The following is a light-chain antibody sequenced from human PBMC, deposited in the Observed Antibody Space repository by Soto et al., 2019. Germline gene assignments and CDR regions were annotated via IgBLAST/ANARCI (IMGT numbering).Light chain of an antibody. CDR1: QSVSSSY. CDR3: QHFRTS. J-gene: IGKJ4*01. Sequence: EIVLTQSPGTLSLSPGERATLSCRASQSVSSSYLAWYQQKPGQAPRQLIYGASSRATGIPDRFSGSGSGTDFTRTINRLEPEDFAVYYCQHFRTSFGGGTRVAIK. CDR2: GAS. V-gene: IGKV3-20*01.